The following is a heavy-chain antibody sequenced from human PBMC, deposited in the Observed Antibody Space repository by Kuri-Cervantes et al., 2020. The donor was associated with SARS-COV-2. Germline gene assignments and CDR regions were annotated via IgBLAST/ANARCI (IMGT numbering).Heavy chain of an antibody. CDR3: ENEQKLASPPFDY. D-gene: IGHD6-13*01. CDR1: GGTFSSYA. V-gene: IGHV1-18*01. J-gene: IGHJ4*02. CDR2: ISAYNGNT. Sequence: SVNVSCKASGGTFSSYAISWVRQAPGQGLEWMGWISAYNGNTNYAQKLQGRVTMTTDTSKSTDYMELRSLRSDDTAVFYWENEQKLASPPFDYWGQGTLVTVSS.